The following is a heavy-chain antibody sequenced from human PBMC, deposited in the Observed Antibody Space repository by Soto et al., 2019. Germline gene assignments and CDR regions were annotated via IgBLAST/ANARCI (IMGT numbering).Heavy chain of an antibody. J-gene: IGHJ6*02. D-gene: IGHD2-2*01. CDR3: RSSTSCYDESCVDV. V-gene: IGHV4-38-2*01. CDR2: LYHIGSA. Sequence: PSETLSLTCAVSGYSISSGNYWACIRQPPGRGLEWIGSLYHIGSAHYNTSLKSRVTISVDTSKNHFSLELSSVTAADTAIYYCRSSTSCYDESCVDVWGQGTMVTVS. CDR1: GYSISSGNY.